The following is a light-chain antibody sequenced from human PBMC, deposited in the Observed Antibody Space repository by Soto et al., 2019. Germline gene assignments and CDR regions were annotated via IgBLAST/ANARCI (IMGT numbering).Light chain of an antibody. CDR1: RSNIGNNA. V-gene: IGLV1-44*01. CDR2: NSN. CDR3: STWDDSLNGRGV. Sequence: QSVLTQTPSASGTPGQTVTISCSGSRSNIGNNAVSWYQQFPGTAPKLLIYNSNQRPAGVPVRFSGSKSGTSASLAISVLQSEDEADYYCSTWDDSLNGRGVFGGGTKLTVL. J-gene: IGLJ3*02.